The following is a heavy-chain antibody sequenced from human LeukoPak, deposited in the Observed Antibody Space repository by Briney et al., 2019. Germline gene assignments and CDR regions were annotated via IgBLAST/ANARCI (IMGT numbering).Heavy chain of an antibody. Sequence: GASVKVSCKASGYTFTSYDINWVRQATGQGLEWMGWMNPNSGNTGYAQKFQGRVTMTRNTSISTAYMELSSLRSEDTAVYYCATLGKFWSGIYYYYMDVWGKGTTVTVSS. CDR2: MNPNSGNT. J-gene: IGHJ6*03. CDR3: ATLGKFWSGIYYYYMDV. D-gene: IGHD3-3*01. CDR1: GYTFTSYD. V-gene: IGHV1-8*01.